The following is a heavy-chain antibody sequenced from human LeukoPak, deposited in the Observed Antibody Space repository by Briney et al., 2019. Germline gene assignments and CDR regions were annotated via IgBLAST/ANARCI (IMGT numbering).Heavy chain of an antibody. J-gene: IGHJ4*02. CDR2: IYDDNT. CDR1: GFTVSAYA. V-gene: IGHV3-53*01. D-gene: IGHD1-26*01. Sequence: GVSLRLSCAASGFTVSAYAMAWVRQAPGKGLEWVSTIYDDNTYHADSVKGRFTISRDNSKNTLYLQMNSLRAEDTAVYYCARDVVGATYFDWGQGTLVTVSS. CDR3: ARDVVGATYFD.